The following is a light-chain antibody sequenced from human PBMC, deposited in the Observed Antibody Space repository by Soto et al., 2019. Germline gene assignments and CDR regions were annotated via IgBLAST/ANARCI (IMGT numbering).Light chain of an antibody. J-gene: IGKJ1*01. Sequence: DIQMTQSPSSLSASVGDRVTITCRASQGISNYLAWYQQKPGKVPKLLIYAASTLQTGVPSRFSGSGSGTDFTSAISSMQPEDVGTYYCQKYNSAPTWTFGQGTKVDI. CDR2: AAS. V-gene: IGKV1-27*01. CDR3: QKYNSAPTWT. CDR1: QGISNY.